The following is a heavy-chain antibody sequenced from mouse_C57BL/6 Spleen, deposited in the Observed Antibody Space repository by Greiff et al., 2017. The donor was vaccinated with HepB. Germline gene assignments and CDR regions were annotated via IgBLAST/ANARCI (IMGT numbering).Heavy chain of an antibody. CDR1: GYTFTDYY. J-gene: IGHJ1*03. CDR3: ARRIYYYGSSCGCFDV. CDR2: IYPGSGNT. Sequence: QVQLKESGPELVKPGASVKISCKASGYTFTDYYINWVKQRPGQGLEWIGWIYPGSGNTKYNEKFKGKATLTVDTSSSTAYMQLSSLTSEDSAVYFCARRIYYYGSSCGCFDVWGTGTTVTVSS. D-gene: IGHD1-1*01. V-gene: IGHV1-84*01.